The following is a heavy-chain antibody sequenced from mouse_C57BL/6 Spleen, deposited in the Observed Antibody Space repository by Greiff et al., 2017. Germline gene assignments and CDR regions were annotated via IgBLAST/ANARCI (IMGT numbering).Heavy chain of an antibody. Sequence: EVQLQESGAELVKPGASVKLSCTASGFNIKDYYMHWVKQRTEQGLEWIGRIDPEDGETKYAPKFQGKATITADTSSNTAYLQLSSLTSEDTAVYCCAFTPVVATFDFDYWGQGTTLTVSS. J-gene: IGHJ2*01. CDR2: IDPEDGET. CDR3: AFTPVVATFDFDY. D-gene: IGHD1-1*01. V-gene: IGHV14-2*01. CDR1: GFNIKDYY.